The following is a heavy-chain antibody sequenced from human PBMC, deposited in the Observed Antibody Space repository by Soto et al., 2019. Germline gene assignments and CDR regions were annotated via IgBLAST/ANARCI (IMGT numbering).Heavy chain of an antibody. CDR2: ISWNSGSI. Sequence: PGGSLRLSCAASGFTFDDYAMHWVRQAPGKGLEWVSGISWNSGSIGYADSVKGRFTIPRDNAKNSLYLQMNSLRAEDTALYYCAKDMSAAAGPLDVWGKGTTVTVSS. CDR3: AKDMSAAAGPLDV. CDR1: GFTFDDYA. V-gene: IGHV3-9*01. J-gene: IGHJ6*04. D-gene: IGHD6-13*01.